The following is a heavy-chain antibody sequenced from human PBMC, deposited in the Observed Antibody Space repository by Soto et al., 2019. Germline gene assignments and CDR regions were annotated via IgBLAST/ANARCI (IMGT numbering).Heavy chain of an antibody. CDR1: GGSISSGGYS. J-gene: IGHJ5*02. CDR2: IYHSGST. V-gene: IGHV4-30-2*01. Sequence: SGTLSLTCAVSGGSISSGGYSWSWIRQPPGKGLEWIGYIYHSGSTYYNPSLKSRVTISVDRSKSQFSLKLSSVTAADTAVYYCARAAAYSSSYLDPWGQGTLVTVSS. CDR3: ARAAAYSSSYLDP. D-gene: IGHD6-6*01.